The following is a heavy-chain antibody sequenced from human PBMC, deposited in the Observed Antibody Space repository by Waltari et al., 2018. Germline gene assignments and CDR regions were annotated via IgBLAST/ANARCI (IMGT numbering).Heavy chain of an antibody. CDR2: INHSGST. V-gene: IGHV4-34*01. D-gene: IGHD5-12*01. CDR3: ARDEGGYDLGY. J-gene: IGHJ4*02. CDR1: GGSFSGYY. Sequence: QVQLQQWGAGLLKPSETLSLTCAVYGGSFSGYYWSWIRQPPGKGLEWIGEINHSGSTNYNPSLKSRVTISVDTSKNQFSLKLISVTAADTAVYYCARDEGGYDLGYWGQGTLVTVSS.